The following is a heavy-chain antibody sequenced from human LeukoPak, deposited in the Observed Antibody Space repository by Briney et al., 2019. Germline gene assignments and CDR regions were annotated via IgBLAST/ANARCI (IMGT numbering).Heavy chain of an antibody. CDR1: GGSFSGYY. J-gene: IGHJ4*02. CDR3: ARHGSIATGAFTY. CDR2: INHSGST. Sequence: SETLSLTCAVYGGSFSGYYWSWIRQPPGKGLEWIGEINHSGSTNYNPSFKSRVTISVDTSRNQFSLKLGSVTAADTAVYYCARHGSIATGAFTYWGQGTLVTVSS. V-gene: IGHV4-34*01. D-gene: IGHD6-13*01.